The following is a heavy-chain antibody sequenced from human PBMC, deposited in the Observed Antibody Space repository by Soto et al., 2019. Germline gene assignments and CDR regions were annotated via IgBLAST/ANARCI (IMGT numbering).Heavy chain of an antibody. Sequence: GASVKVSCKASGYTFTSYGISWVRQAPGQGLEWMGWISAYNGNTNYAQKLQGRVTMTTDTSTSTAYMELRSLRSDDTAVYYCARAQVVAATLRYGLDYYYGMDVWGQGTTVTVSS. CDR1: GYTFTSYG. J-gene: IGHJ6*02. D-gene: IGHD2-15*01. V-gene: IGHV1-18*01. CDR2: ISAYNGNT. CDR3: ARAQVVAATLRYGLDYYYGMDV.